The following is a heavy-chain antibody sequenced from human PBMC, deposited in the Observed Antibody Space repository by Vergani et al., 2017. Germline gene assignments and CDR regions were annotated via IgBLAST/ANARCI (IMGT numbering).Heavy chain of an antibody. J-gene: IGHJ4*02. CDR1: GFTFSNYD. D-gene: IGHD3-16*01. Sequence: QVQLVESGGGVVQRGGSLTLSCATSGFTFSNYDMQWILQGPGKGLEFVAFIQFDGSNQYYADSVKGLFTLSRDFSKNTLYQQMNSLRTDETATYYCAKHFRGWGSDYWGQGTQVIVSS. CDR3: AKHFRGWGSDY. CDR2: IQFDGSNQ. V-gene: IGHV3-30*02.